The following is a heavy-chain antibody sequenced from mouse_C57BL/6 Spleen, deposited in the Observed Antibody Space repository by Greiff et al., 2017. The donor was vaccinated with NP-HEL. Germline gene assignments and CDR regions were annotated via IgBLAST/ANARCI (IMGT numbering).Heavy chain of an antibody. Sequence: EVQLQQSGPELMKPGASVKISCKASGYTFTDYYMNWVKQSHGKSLEWIGDINPNNGGTSYNQKFKGKATLTVDKSSSTAYMELRSLTSEDSAVYYCARAGYGSTDYWGQGTTLTVSS. J-gene: IGHJ2*01. V-gene: IGHV1-26*01. D-gene: IGHD1-1*01. CDR2: INPNNGGT. CDR3: ARAGYGSTDY. CDR1: GYTFTDYY.